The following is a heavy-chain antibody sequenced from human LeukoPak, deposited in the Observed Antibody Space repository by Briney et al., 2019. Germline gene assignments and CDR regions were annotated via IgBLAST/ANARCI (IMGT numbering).Heavy chain of an antibody. CDR3: TRPSVLLGIYYYYYVDV. D-gene: IGHD3-10*01. J-gene: IGHJ6*03. CDR1: GFTLGGSV. CDR2: IRTKTDDYAT. Sequence: GGSLKLSCAASGFTLGGSVIHCVRQASGKGLEWVGRIRTKTDDYATAYAASVKGRFTISRDDSKNMAYLQMNSLKSEDTAVYYCTRPSVLLGIYYYYYVDVWGKGTTVTVSS. V-gene: IGHV3-73*01.